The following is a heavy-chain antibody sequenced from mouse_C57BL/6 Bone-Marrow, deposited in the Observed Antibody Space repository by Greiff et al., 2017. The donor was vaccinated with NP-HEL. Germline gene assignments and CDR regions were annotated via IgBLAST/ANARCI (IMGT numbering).Heavy chain of an antibody. J-gene: IGHJ2*01. D-gene: IGHD2-10*01. V-gene: IGHV1-15*01. CDR1: GYTFTDYE. Sequence: VQVVESGAELVRPGASVTLSCKASGYTFTDYEMHWVKQTPVHGLEWIGAIDPETGGTAYNQKFKGKAILTADKSSSTAYMELRSLTSEDSAVYYCTRAYSGDYWGQGTTLTVSS. CDR3: TRAYSGDY. CDR2: IDPETGGT.